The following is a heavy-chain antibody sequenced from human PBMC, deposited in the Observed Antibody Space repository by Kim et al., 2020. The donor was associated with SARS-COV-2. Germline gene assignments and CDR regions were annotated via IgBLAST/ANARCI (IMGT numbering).Heavy chain of an antibody. CDR1: GFSFSTYW. Sequence: GGSLRLSCAASGFSFSTYWLTWVRQAPGKGLEWVANINEDGSANFYLDSVKGRFTISRDNAQNSLFLQMDSLRVDDTAVYYCAALPHWGQGTLVTVSS. CDR3: AALPH. J-gene: IGHJ4*02. D-gene: IGHD2-21*02. V-gene: IGHV3-7*03. CDR2: INEDGSAN.